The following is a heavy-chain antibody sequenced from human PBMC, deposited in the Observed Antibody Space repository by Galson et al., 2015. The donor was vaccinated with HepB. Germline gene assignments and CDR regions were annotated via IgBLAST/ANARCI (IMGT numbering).Heavy chain of an antibody. D-gene: IGHD6-6*01. Sequence: SLRLSCADSGFTFSSYAMHWVRQAQGKGLEWVAVISYDGSNKYYADSVKGRFTISRDNSKNTLYLQMNSLRAEDTAVYYCARDKIAARRWGHLYNWFDPWGQGTLVTVSS. CDR2: ISYDGSNK. CDR1: GFTFSSYA. CDR3: ARDKIAARRWGHLYNWFDP. J-gene: IGHJ5*02. V-gene: IGHV3-30-3*01.